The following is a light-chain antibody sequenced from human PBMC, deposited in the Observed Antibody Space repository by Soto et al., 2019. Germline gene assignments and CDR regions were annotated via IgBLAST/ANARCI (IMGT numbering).Light chain of an antibody. CDR2: AAS. Sequence: ETVMTQSPATLSVSPGESATLSCRASQSVSSYYLAWYQQKPGQAPRLLIYAASSRATGIPDRFSGGGSGTDFTLTISRLEPEDFAVYYCQQCGSSPWTFGQGTKVDI. J-gene: IGKJ1*01. V-gene: IGKV3-20*01. CDR3: QQCGSSPWT. CDR1: QSVSSYY.